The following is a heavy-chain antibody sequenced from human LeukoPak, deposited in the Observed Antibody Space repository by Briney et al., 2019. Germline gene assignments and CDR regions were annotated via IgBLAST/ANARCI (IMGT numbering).Heavy chain of an antibody. CDR3: AGPPTWYSSSSRDGGHPFDY. CDR2: IIPIFGTA. D-gene: IGHD6-6*01. Sequence: GASVKVSCKACGGTFSSYAISWVRQAPGQGLEWMGGIIPIFGTANYAQKFQGRVTITADESTSTAYMELSSLRSEDTAVYYCAGPPTWYSSSSRDGGHPFDYWGQGTLVTVSS. CDR1: GGTFSSYA. J-gene: IGHJ4*02. V-gene: IGHV1-69*13.